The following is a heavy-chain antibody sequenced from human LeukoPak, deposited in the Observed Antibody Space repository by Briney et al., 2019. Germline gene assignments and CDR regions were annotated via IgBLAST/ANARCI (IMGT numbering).Heavy chain of an antibody. V-gene: IGHV3-23*01. CDR1: GFTFSRCA. Sequence: GGSLRLSCAASGFTFSRCAMTWVRQAPGKGLEWVSAISASGGSTDYADSVKGRFTISRDNSKNTLYLQMNSLRAEDTAVYYCARDLYYYDSSGYYLGYWGQGTLVTVSS. CDR3: ARDLYYYDSSGYYLGY. D-gene: IGHD3-22*01. CDR2: ISASGGST. J-gene: IGHJ4*02.